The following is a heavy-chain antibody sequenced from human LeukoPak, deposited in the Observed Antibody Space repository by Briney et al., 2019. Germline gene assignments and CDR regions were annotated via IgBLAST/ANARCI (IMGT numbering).Heavy chain of an antibody. CDR2: INHSGST. Sequence: SETLSLTCAVYGGSFSGYYWSWIRQPPGKGLEWIGEINHSGSTNYNPSLKSRVTISVDTSKNQFSLKLSSVTAADTAVYYCARGRYGSGSYYAIWPNSPRGYWFDPWGQGTLVTVSS. CDR3: ARGRYGSGSYYAIWPNSPRGYWFDP. J-gene: IGHJ5*02. V-gene: IGHV4-34*01. D-gene: IGHD3-10*01. CDR1: GGSFSGYY.